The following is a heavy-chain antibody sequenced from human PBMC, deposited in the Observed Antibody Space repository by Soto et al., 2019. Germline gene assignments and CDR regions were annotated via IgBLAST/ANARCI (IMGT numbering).Heavy chain of an antibody. CDR2: ISGSGGTT. J-gene: IGHJ6*02. CDR1: GFTFSTYA. CDR3: GPYSYDSTNDYGMDV. Sequence: EVQLLESGGGLVQPGGSLRLSCAASGFTFSTYAMSWVRQAPGKGLEWVSAISGSGGTTHYADSVKGRFTISRDNSKNTLYLQMNSLTVDDKAVYYCGPYSYDSTNDYGMDVWGQGPTVTVSS. V-gene: IGHV3-23*01. D-gene: IGHD3-22*01.